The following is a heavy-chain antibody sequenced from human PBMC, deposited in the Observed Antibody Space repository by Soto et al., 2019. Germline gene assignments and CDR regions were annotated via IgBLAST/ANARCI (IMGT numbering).Heavy chain of an antibody. V-gene: IGHV3-23*01. D-gene: IGHD6-13*01. CDR3: AKASSISWGVFDY. CDR1: GFTFSNYA. CDR2: ISGNSVTT. J-gene: IGHJ4*02. Sequence: EVQLLESGGGLVQPGGSLRLSCAASGFTFSNYAMTWVRQAPGRGLEWVSFISGNSVTTYFADSVKGRFTISRDNSKSTLYLQMNSLRAEDTAVYYCAKASSISWGVFDYWGQGTLITVSS.